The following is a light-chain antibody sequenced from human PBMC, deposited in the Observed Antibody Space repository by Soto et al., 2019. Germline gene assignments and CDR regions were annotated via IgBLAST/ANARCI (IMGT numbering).Light chain of an antibody. J-gene: IGKJ4*01. CDR2: KAS. CDR1: QTISSW. Sequence: DIHMTQSPSTPSGSLGERVSLPCRGSQTISSWLAWYQQKPGKAPKLLIYKASTLKSGVPSRFSGSGAGTDFSLTISSLQPEDSATYYCLQDYSFPLTFGGGTKVDIK. V-gene: IGKV1-5*03. CDR3: LQDYSFPLT.